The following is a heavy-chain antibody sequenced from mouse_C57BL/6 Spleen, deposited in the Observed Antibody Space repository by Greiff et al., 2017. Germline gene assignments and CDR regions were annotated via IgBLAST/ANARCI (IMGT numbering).Heavy chain of an antibody. Sequence: QVQLQQPGAELVRPGSSVKLSCKASGYTFTSYWMHWVKQRPIQGLEWIGNIDPSDSETHYNQKFKDKATLTVDKSSSTAYMQLSSLTSEDSAVXYCARTFYGSSYDWYFDVWGTGTTVTVSS. CDR1: GYTFTSYW. V-gene: IGHV1-52*01. CDR2: IDPSDSET. D-gene: IGHD1-1*01. CDR3: ARTFYGSSYDWYFDV. J-gene: IGHJ1*03.